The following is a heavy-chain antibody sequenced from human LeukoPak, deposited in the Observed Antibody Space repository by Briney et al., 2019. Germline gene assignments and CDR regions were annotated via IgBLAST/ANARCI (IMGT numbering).Heavy chain of an antibody. CDR1: GFIFDDYA. Sequence: PGGSLRLSCVASGFIFDDYAMHWVRQAPGKGLEWVSSISWNGGSMSYADSVKGRFTISRDNAKNSLYLQMSSLRAEDTAVYYCARDDRLDVFDFDYWGQGTLVTVSS. CDR2: ISWNGGSM. V-gene: IGHV3-9*01. D-gene: IGHD6-19*01. CDR3: ARDDRLDVFDFDY. J-gene: IGHJ4*02.